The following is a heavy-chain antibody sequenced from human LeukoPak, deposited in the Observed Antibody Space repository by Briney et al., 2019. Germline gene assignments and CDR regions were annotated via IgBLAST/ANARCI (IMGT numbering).Heavy chain of an antibody. CDR2: IYTSGST. CDR1: GGSISSYY. Sequence: PSETLSLTCTVSGGSISSYYWSWIRQPPGKGLEWIGYIYTSGSTNYNPSLKSRVTISVDTSKNQFSLKLSSVTAADTAVYYCARLISGSWPHFDYWGQGTLVTVSS. CDR3: ARLISGSWPHFDY. V-gene: IGHV4-4*09. J-gene: IGHJ4*02. D-gene: IGHD6-13*01.